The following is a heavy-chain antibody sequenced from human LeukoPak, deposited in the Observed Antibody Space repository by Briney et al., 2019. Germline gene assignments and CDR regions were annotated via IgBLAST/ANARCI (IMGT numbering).Heavy chain of an antibody. V-gene: IGHV3-33*01. CDR1: GFTFSSYG. J-gene: IGHJ4*02. CDR2: IWYDGSNK. CDR3: ARDSLSGSYYWYY. Sequence: GGSLRLSCAASGFTFSSYGMHWVRQAPGKGPEWVAVIWYDGSNKYYADSVKGRFTISRDNSKNTLYLQMNSLGAEDTAVYYCARDSLSGSYYWYYWGQGTLVTVSS. D-gene: IGHD1-26*01.